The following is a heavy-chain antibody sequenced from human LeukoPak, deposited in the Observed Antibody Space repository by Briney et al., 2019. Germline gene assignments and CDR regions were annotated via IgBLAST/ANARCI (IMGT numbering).Heavy chain of an antibody. CDR1: GYTLTELS. Sequence: GASVKVSCKVSGYTLTELSMHWVRQAPGQGLEWMGWINTNTGNPTYAQGFTGRFVFSLDTSVSTAYLQISSLKAEDTAVYYCAKATSSWYGGGAFDIWGQGTMVTVSS. D-gene: IGHD6-13*01. J-gene: IGHJ3*02. CDR2: INTNTGNP. CDR3: AKATSSWYGGGAFDI. V-gene: IGHV7-4-1*02.